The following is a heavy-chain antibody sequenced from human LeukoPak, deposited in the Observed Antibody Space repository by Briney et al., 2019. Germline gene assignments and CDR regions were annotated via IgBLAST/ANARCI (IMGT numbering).Heavy chain of an antibody. V-gene: IGHV3-21*01. CDR2: ISSSSSYI. CDR1: GFSFSSYS. J-gene: IGHJ3*02. CDR3: ARDSHGDAFDI. Sequence: GGSLRLSCAASGFSFSSYSMSWVRQAPGKGLEWVSSISSSSSYIYYAASVKGRFTISRDNAKNSLYLQMNSLRAEDTAVYYCARDSHGDAFDIWGQGTMVTVSS.